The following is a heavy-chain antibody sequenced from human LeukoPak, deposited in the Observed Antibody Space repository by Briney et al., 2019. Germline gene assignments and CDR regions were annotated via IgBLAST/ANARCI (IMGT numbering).Heavy chain of an antibody. CDR3: ARESAPNYYDSSSYRPIHY. CDR1: GYTFTSYG. CDR2: ISAYNGNT. D-gene: IGHD3-22*01. J-gene: IGHJ4*02. V-gene: IGHV1-18*01. Sequence: ASVKVSCKASGYTFTSYGISWVRQAPGQGLEWMGWISAYNGNTNYAQKLQGRVTMTTDTSTSTAYMELRSLSFGDTAVYYCARESAPNYYDSSSYRPIHYWGQGTLVTVSS.